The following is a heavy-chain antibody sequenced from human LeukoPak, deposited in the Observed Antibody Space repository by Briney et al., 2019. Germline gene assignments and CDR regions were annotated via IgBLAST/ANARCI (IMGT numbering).Heavy chain of an antibody. V-gene: IGHV4-59*12. J-gene: IGHJ4*02. Sequence: SETLSLTCTVSGGSISSYYWSWIRQPPGKGREWIGSIYSSGSTYYSPSLKSRVTISVDKSKNQFSLKLNSVTAADTAVYYCARDPVERGDHDYWGQGTLVTVSS. CDR3: ARDPVERGDHDY. CDR2: IYSSGST. CDR1: GGSISSYY. D-gene: IGHD3-16*01.